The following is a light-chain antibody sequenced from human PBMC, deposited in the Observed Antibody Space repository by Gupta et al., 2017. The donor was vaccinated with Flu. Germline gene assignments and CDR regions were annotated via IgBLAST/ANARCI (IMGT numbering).Light chain of an antibody. V-gene: IGLV2-23*02. CDR3: CSSDKSSPFGV. Sequence: ITISCTGTSNDVGNYNLDSWYQKYPGKANKVLREEVSERPSGISDRFAGSKSGNTASLTTSGLQAEEEGADECCSSDKSSPFGVFGGGTRMTVL. CDR1: SNDVGNYNL. CDR2: EVS. J-gene: IGLJ3*02.